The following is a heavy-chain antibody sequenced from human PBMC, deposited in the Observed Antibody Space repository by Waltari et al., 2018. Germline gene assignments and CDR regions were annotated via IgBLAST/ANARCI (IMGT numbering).Heavy chain of an antibody. CDR3: ARNYRDY. J-gene: IGHJ4*02. CDR1: GFTSSNYW. D-gene: IGHD3-16*02. V-gene: IGHV3-74*01. CDR2: ISGDGRIT. Sequence: EVQLVESGGGLVQPGGSLRLSCAASGFTSSNYWMHWVRQVPGKGLVWVSRISGDGRITHYADSVKGRFTIYRDNAENTLYLQMNSLTVEDTAVYYCARNYRDYWGQGTLVTVSS.